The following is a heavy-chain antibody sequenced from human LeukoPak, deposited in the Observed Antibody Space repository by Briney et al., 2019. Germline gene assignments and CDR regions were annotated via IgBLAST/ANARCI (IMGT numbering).Heavy chain of an antibody. CDR2: IYSGGST. J-gene: IGHJ4*02. V-gene: IGHV3-53*01. D-gene: IGHD3-10*01. CDR3: TITEYGSGSYADY. CDR1: WFPVSSNY. Sequence: GGSLRLSCAASWFPVSSNYMSWVRQAPGKGLEWVSVIYSGGSTYYADSVKGRFTISRDNSRKTLYLQMSSLRAEDTAVYYCTITEYGSGSYADYWGQGTLVTVSS.